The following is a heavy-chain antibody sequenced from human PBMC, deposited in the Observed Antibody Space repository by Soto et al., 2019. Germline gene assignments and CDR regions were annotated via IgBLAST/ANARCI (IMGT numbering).Heavy chain of an antibody. CDR3: ARVDYGDSSYYDY. J-gene: IGHJ4*02. D-gene: IGHD4-17*01. CDR1: GGSISSGGYY. V-gene: IGHV4-31*03. CDR2: IYYSGST. Sequence: SETLSLTCTVSGGSISSGGYYWSWIRQHPGKGLEWIGYIYYSGSTYYNPSLKSRVTISVDTSKNQFSLKLSSVTAADTAVYYCARVDYGDSSYYDYWGQGTLVIVSS.